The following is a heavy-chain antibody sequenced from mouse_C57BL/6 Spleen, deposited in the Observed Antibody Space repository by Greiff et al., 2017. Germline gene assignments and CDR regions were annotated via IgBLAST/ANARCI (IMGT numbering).Heavy chain of an antibody. CDR3: ARSDFGSSYAMDY. D-gene: IGHD1-1*01. J-gene: IGHJ4*01. Sequence: VQLQQPGPELVKPGASVKISCKASGYAFSSSWMNWVKQRPGKGLEWIGRIYPGDGDTNYNGKFKGKATLTADKSSSTAYMQLSSLTSEDSAVYFCARSDFGSSYAMDYWGQGTSVTVSA. V-gene: IGHV1-82*01. CDR1: GYAFSSSW. CDR2: IYPGDGDT.